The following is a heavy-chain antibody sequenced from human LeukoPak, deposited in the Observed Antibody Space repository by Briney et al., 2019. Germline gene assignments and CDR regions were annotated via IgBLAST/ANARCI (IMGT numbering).Heavy chain of an antibody. J-gene: IGHJ4*02. Sequence: SETLSLTCTVSGGSLSSGSYYWSWIRQPPGKGLEWIGYIYYSGSTNYNPSLKSRVTISVDTSKNQFSLKLSSVTAADTAVYYCARVSSPHYDILTGYFFDYWGQGTLVTVSS. CDR3: ARVSSPHYDILTGYFFDY. D-gene: IGHD3-9*01. CDR2: IYYSGST. CDR1: GGSLSSGSYY. V-gene: IGHV4-61*01.